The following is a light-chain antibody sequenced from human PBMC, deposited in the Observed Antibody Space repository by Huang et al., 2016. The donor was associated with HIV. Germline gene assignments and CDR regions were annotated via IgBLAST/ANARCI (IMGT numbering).Light chain of an antibody. Sequence: DIQMTQSPSSLSASVGDRVTITCQASQDINNYLNWHQQKPGKAPKPLIYDASNLDTGVPSRFSGSGSGTDFTLTISSLQPEDIATYYCQQFDNLPYTFGQGTKLEIK. J-gene: IGKJ2*01. CDR3: QQFDNLPYT. V-gene: IGKV1-33*01. CDR2: DAS. CDR1: QDINNY.